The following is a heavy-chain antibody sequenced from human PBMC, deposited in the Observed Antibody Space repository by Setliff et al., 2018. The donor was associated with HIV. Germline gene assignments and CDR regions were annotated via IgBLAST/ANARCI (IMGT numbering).Heavy chain of an antibody. CDR3: ATQRDIVMVPGQGGFDI. J-gene: IGHJ3*02. V-gene: IGHV1-18*01. Sequence: ASVKVSCKASTYTFSSYVINWVRQAPGQGLEWMGRISVYSGNTIYAQKLQGRVIMTTDTSTSTAYMELRSLRSDDTAMYYRATQRDIVMVPGQGGFDIWAQGTMVTVSS. CDR2: ISVYSGNT. CDR1: TYTFSSYV. D-gene: IGHD2-2*01.